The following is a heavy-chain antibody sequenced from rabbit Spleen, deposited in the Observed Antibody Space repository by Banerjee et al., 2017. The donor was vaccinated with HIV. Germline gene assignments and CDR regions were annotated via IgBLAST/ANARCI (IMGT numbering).Heavy chain of an antibody. CDR1: GFSFRNSDY. Sequence: QSLEESGGDLVKPGASLTLTCTASGFSFRNSDYMCWVRQAPGKGLEWISCIAGSSSGFTYSATWASGRFTISKTSSTTVTLQMTSLTVADMATYFCARDRPGSDNFDLWGPGTLVTVS. CDR2: IAGSSSGFT. CDR3: ARDRPGSDNFDL. D-gene: IGHD3-1*01. V-gene: IGHV1S40*01. J-gene: IGHJ4*01.